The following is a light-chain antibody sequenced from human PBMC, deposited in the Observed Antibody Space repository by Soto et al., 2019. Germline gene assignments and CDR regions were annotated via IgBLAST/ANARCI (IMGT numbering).Light chain of an antibody. Sequence: EIVLTQSPATLSVSPGERATLSCRASQSVRSNLAWYQQKPGHGPRLLIFGASTRATNIPARFSGSGSGTEFTLTISSLQSEDFAVYYCQQRSNWPPSITFGQGTRLE. CDR3: QQRSNWPPSIT. CDR1: QSVRSN. CDR2: GAS. V-gene: IGKV3-15*01. J-gene: IGKJ5*01.